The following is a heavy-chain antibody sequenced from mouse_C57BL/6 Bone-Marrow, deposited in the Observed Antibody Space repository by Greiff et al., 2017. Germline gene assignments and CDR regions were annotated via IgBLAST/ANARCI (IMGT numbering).Heavy chain of an antibody. Sequence: EVQLQESGPVLVKPGASVKMSCKASGYTFTDYYMHWVKQSHGKSLEWIGVINPYNGGTSYNQKFKGKATLTVDKSSSTAYMELNSLTSEDSAVYYCSRLPSTLIAYWGQGILVTVSA. J-gene: IGHJ3*01. CDR1: GYTFTDYY. V-gene: IGHV1-19*01. CDR3: SRLPSTLIAY. CDR2: INPYNGGT. D-gene: IGHD6-1*01.